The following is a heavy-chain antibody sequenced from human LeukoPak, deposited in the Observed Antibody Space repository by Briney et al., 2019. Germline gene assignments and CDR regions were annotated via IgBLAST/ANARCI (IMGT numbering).Heavy chain of an antibody. CDR1: GFIVSNNY. Sequence: GGSLRPSCVASGFIVSNNYMSWVRQAPGKGLEWVSVLYNAGSTYYADSVKGRFTISRDNSKNTLYLQMNSLRAEDTAVYYCARDSYYYDSSGYYSLWGQGTMVTVSS. CDR2: LYNAGST. CDR3: ARDSYYYDSSGYYSL. J-gene: IGHJ3*01. D-gene: IGHD3-22*01. V-gene: IGHV3-53*01.